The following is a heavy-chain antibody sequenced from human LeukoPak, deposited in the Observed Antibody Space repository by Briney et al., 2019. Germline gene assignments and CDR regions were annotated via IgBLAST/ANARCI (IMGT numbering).Heavy chain of an antibody. CDR1: GFTVSRNY. J-gene: IGHJ4*02. V-gene: IGHV3-66*01. CDR3: ARVLDGRSYYYDSSGYYDYFDY. CDR2: IYSGGST. D-gene: IGHD3-22*01. Sequence: GGSLRLSCAASGFTVSRNYMSWVRQAPGEGLAWVSVIYSGGSTYYADSVKGRFTISRDNSKNTLYLQMNSLRAEDTAVYYCARVLDGRSYYYDSSGYYDYFDYWGQGTLVTVSS.